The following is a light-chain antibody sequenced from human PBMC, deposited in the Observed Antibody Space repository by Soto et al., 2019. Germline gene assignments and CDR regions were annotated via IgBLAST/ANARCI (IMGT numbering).Light chain of an antibody. CDR2: AAS. CDR1: QSVSTNS. V-gene: IGKV3-20*01. J-gene: IGKJ4*01. Sequence: VLTQSPGTLSLSPGERATLSCRASQSVSTNSLAWYQQKPGQAPRLLMYAASSRATGIPDRFSGSGSGTDFSLTISRLEPEDFAVYYCQQYGSSVLTFGGGTKVDIK. CDR3: QQYGSSVLT.